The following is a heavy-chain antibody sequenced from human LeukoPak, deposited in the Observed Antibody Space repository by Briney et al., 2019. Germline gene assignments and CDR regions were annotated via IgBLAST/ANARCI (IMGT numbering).Heavy chain of an antibody. Sequence: PSETLSLTCTVSGGSISSSSYYWGWIRQPPGKGLEWIGSIYYSGSTYYNPSLKSRVTISVDTSKNQFSLKLSSVTAADTAVYYCARHDFHYYDNWGQGTLVTVSS. CDR2: IYYSGST. CDR3: ARHDFHYYDN. J-gene: IGHJ4*02. D-gene: IGHD3/OR15-3a*01. CDR1: GGSISSSSYY. V-gene: IGHV4-39*01.